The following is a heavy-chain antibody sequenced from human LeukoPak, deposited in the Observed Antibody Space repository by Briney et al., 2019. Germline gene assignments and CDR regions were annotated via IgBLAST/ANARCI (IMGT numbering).Heavy chain of an antibody. J-gene: IGHJ5*02. Sequence: ASVKVSCKASGYTFTSYYMHWVRQAPGQGLEWMGMINPSGGSTSYAQKFQGRVTMTRDMSTSTVYMELSSLRSEDTAVYYCASSPRRGNWFDPWGQGTLVTVSS. CDR2: INPSGGST. CDR3: ASSPRRGNWFDP. V-gene: IGHV1-46*01. CDR1: GYTFTSYY.